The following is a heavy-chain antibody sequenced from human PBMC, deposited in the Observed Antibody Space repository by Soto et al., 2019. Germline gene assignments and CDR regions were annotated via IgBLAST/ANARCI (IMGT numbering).Heavy chain of an antibody. CDR3: ARRGDFHGSGYLGY. CDR1: GYTFPSNG. Sequence: QVQLVQSGAEVKKPGASVKVSCKASGYTFPSNGIAWVRLTPGKGLEWMGWISAQNGKTTYTRKCQGRATLTTDTSANTAYLELSSLRTDDTAIYYCARRGDFHGSGYLGYWGQGTRVTVAS. J-gene: IGHJ4*02. CDR2: ISAQNGKT. V-gene: IGHV1-18*04. D-gene: IGHD3-22*01.